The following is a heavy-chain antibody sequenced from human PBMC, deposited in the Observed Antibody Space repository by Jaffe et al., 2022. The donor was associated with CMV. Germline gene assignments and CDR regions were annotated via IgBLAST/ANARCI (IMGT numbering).Heavy chain of an antibody. CDR2: ISSSGSPI. Sequence: EVQLVESGGGLVQPGGSLRLSCAASGFTFTNYEMNWVRQAPGKGLEWVSYISSSGSPIYYADSVKGRFTISRHNAKNSLYLQMNSLRAEDTAVYYCARGIGGSSWYSGHDGWFDPWGQGTMVTVSS. J-gene: IGHJ5*02. CDR3: ARGIGGSSWYSGHDGWFDP. V-gene: IGHV3-48*03. D-gene: IGHD1-26*01. CDR1: GFTFTNYE.